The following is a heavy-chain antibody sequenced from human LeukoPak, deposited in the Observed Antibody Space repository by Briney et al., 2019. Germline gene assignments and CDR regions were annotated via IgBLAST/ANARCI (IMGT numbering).Heavy chain of an antibody. CDR3: ARGGSVFGGYCSSTSCLNDY. CDR1: GYTFTSYG. V-gene: IGHV1-18*01. Sequence: AASVKVSCKASGYTFTSYGISWVRQAPGQGLEWMGWISAYNGNTNYAQKLQGRVTMTTDTSTSTAYMELRSLRSDDTAVYYCARGGSVFGGYCSSTSCLNDYWGQGTLVTVSS. CDR2: ISAYNGNT. D-gene: IGHD2-2*03. J-gene: IGHJ4*02.